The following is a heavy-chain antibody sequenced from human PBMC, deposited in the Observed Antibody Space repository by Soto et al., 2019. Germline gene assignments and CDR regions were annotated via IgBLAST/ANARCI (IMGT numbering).Heavy chain of an antibody. CDR1: GGSISSYD. D-gene: IGHD3-3*01. CDR3: ARDKDDFWSGYLDY. Sequence: SETLSLTCTVSGGSISSYDWSWIRQPPGKGLEWIGYIYYSGSTNYNPSLKSRVTISVDTSKNQFSLKLSSVTAADTAVYYCARDKDDFWSGYLDYWGQGTLVTVSS. J-gene: IGHJ4*02. CDR2: IYYSGST. V-gene: IGHV4-59*01.